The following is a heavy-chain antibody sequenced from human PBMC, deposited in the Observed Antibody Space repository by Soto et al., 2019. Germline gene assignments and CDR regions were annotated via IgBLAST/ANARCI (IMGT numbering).Heavy chain of an antibody. V-gene: IGHV3-7*05. Sequence: PGGSLRLSCAASGFTFSCYWMSWVRQAPGKGLEWVANIKQDGSEKYYVDSVKGRFTISRDNAKNSLYLQMNSLRAEDTAVYYCARDYDFWSGYYSGVGYWGHGTLVTVSS. J-gene: IGHJ4*01. CDR1: GFTFSCYW. CDR2: IKQDGSEK. CDR3: ARDYDFWSGYYSGVGY. D-gene: IGHD3-3*01.